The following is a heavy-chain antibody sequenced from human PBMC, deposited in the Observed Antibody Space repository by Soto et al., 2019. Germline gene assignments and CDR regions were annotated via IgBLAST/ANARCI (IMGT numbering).Heavy chain of an antibody. Sequence: SVEVSCEASGGTFSSYAMSWVRQAPGQGLEWMGGIIPIFGTANYAQKFQGRVTITADESTSTAYMELSSLRSEDTAVYYCARDRGVVPAAIGSQSMDVWGQGTTVTVSS. CDR2: IIPIFGTA. CDR1: GGTFSSYA. CDR3: ARDRGVVPAAIGSQSMDV. J-gene: IGHJ6*02. V-gene: IGHV1-69*13. D-gene: IGHD2-2*02.